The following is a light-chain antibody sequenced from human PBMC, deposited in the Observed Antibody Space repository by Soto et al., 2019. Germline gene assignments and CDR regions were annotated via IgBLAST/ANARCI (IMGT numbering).Light chain of an antibody. V-gene: IGKV3-20*01. J-gene: IGKJ4*01. CDR3: QQYATAPLT. Sequence: EIVLTQSPGTLSLSPGERAALSCRASQSVGNNFLGWYQQKPGQSPRLLIYHAFNRATGIPDRFRGTASGTDFNLIITRLEPEDFAVYFCQQYATAPLTFGGGTKVEIK. CDR2: HAF. CDR1: QSVGNNF.